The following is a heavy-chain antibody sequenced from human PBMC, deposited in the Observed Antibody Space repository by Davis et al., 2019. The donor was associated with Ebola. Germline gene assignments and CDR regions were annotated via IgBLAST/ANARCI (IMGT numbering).Heavy chain of an antibody. Sequence: GESLKISCKGSGYGFTNYWIGWVRQMPGKGLEWMGIIYTGDSDTRYSPSFQGQVTISADKSISTAYLQWSSLKASDTAMYYCARQVIAVAGAIDYWGQGTLVTVSS. D-gene: IGHD6-19*01. J-gene: IGHJ4*02. CDR2: IYTGDSDT. CDR3: ARQVIAVAGAIDY. V-gene: IGHV5-51*01. CDR1: GYGFTNYW.